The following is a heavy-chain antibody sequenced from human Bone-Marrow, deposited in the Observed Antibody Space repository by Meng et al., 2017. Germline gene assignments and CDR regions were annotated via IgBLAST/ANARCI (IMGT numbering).Heavy chain of an antibody. Sequence: ASVKVSCKASGYTFTGYYMHWVRQAPGQGLEWMGRINPNSGSTNYAQKFQGRVTMTRDTSISTAYMELSRLRSEDTAVYYCASKVPDYSSSSYHYYYYGMDVWGQGTTVTVSS. V-gene: IGHV1-2*06. D-gene: IGHD6-6*01. J-gene: IGHJ6*02. CDR3: ASKVPDYSSSSYHYYYYGMDV. CDR2: INPNSGST. CDR1: GYTFTGYY.